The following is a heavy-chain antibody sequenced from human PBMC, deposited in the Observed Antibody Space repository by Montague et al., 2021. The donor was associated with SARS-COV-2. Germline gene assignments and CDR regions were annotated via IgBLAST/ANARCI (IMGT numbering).Heavy chain of an antibody. CDR2: TYYRSKWYT. J-gene: IGHJ4*02. Sequence: CAISGDSVSSNSAAWNWIRQSPSGGLEWLGRTYYRSKWYTDYAPSVKTRITITPDTSNNQFSLHLNSVTPVDTAVYYCAREGTVPGPRGIYFDDWGQGTLVTVSS. V-gene: IGHV6-1*01. CDR3: AREGTVPGPRGIYFDD. CDR1: GDSVSSNSAA. D-gene: IGHD1-1*01.